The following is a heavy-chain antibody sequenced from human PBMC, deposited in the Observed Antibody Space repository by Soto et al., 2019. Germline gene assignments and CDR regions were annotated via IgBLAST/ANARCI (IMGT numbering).Heavy chain of an antibody. CDR3: ARDRHGSSGWFFDY. CDR2: ISYDGSNK. V-gene: IGHV3-30-3*01. CDR1: GFTFSSYA. D-gene: IGHD6-19*01. J-gene: IGHJ4*02. Sequence: GGSLRLSCAASGFTFSSYAMHWVRQAPGKGLEWVAVISYDGSNKYYADSVKGRFTISRDNSKNTLYLQMNSLRAEDTAVYYCARDRHGSSGWFFDYWGQGTLVTVSS.